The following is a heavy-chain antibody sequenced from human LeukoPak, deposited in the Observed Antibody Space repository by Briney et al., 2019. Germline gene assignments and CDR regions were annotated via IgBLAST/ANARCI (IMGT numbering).Heavy chain of an antibody. J-gene: IGHJ5*02. CDR2: IIPIFGTA. CDR1: GGTFSSYA. D-gene: IGHD3-22*01. Sequence: SVTVSCKASGGTFSSYAISWVRQAPGQGLEWMGGIIPIFGTANYAQKFQGRVTITTDESTSTAYMELSSLRSEDTAVYYCAKEAISVVVITGDNNWFDPWGQGTLVTVSS. CDR3: AKEAISVVVITGDNNWFDP. V-gene: IGHV1-69*05.